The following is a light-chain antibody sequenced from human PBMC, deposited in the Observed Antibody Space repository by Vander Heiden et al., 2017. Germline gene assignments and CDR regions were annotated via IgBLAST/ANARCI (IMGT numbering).Light chain of an antibody. J-gene: IGLJ3*02. CDR2: GNN. V-gene: IGLV1-51*01. Sequence: QSLLTQPPSVSAAPGHKVTISCSGSSSNIGNNYVSWYQQLPGTAPKLLIYGNNKRPSGIPDRCSGSKSGTSATLGITGFQTGDEADYYCGTWDSSLSAGVFGGGTKLTVL. CDR1: SSNIGNNY. CDR3: GTWDSSLSAGV.